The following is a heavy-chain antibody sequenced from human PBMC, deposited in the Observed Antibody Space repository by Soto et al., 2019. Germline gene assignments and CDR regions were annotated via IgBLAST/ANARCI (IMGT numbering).Heavy chain of an antibody. CDR3: ARVCSGDSCYFHFYYGMNV. J-gene: IGHJ6*02. Sequence: PSETLSLTCTVSGASISTYYWSWIRQPPGKGLEWIGYMSYSGSTNYNPSPRRRVTTSVDTSKNQISLKLSSVTAADTAVYYCARVCSGDSCYFHFYYGMNVWGQGTTVTVSS. CDR2: MSYSGST. V-gene: IGHV4-59*01. D-gene: IGHD2-15*01. CDR1: GASISTYY.